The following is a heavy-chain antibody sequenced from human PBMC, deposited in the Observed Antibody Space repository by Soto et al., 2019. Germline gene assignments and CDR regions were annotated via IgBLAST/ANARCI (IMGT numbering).Heavy chain of an antibody. J-gene: IGHJ6*02. CDR1: GGSISSGDYY. V-gene: IGHV4-30-4*01. D-gene: IGHD1-1*01. Sequence: QVQLQESGPGLVKHSQTLSLTCTVSGGSISSGDYYWSWIRQPPGKGLEWIGYIYYNRITYYNPSLKSRVIISDDTSKNQFSRKLSSVTAADTAVYYCARTERVDTLYYYYGMDVWGQGTTVTVSS. CDR3: ARTERVDTLYYYYGMDV. CDR2: IYYNRIT.